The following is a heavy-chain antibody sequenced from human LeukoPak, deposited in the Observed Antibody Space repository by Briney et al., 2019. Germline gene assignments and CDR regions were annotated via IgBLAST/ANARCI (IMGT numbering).Heavy chain of an antibody. V-gene: IGHV3-48*03. Sequence: PGGSLRLSCAASGFMFRSFEMYGVRQAPGKGLEWIAYISSGATTMYYADSVKGRFTISRDDAKNSLFLQMNSLRAEDTAVYYCALLAVASDFDYWGQGALVTVSS. CDR2: ISSGATTM. D-gene: IGHD6-19*01. CDR3: ALLAVASDFDY. CDR1: GFMFRSFE. J-gene: IGHJ4*02.